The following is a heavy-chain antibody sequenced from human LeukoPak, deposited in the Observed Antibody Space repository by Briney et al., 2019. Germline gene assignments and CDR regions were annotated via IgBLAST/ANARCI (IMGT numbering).Heavy chain of an antibody. D-gene: IGHD3-10*01. CDR1: GGTFSSYA. Sequence: GASVKVSCKASGGTFSSYAISWVRQAPGQGLEWMGGIIPIFGTANYAQKFQGRVTITADESTSTAYMELSSLRSEDTAVYYCARDRYGGSTVSLYDYRGQGTLVTVSS. J-gene: IGHJ4*02. CDR2: IIPIFGTA. V-gene: IGHV1-69*01. CDR3: ARDRYGGSTVSLYDY.